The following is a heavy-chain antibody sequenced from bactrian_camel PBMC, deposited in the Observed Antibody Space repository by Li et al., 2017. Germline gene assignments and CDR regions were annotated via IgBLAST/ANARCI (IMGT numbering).Heavy chain of an antibody. CDR3: VRDYAGGFGY. V-gene: IGHV3S19*01. D-gene: IGHD1*01. CDR1: GFTFSNTW. J-gene: IGHJ6*01. CDR2: IGPGDGRT. Sequence: LVESGGGLVQPGGSMRLSCAASGFTFSNTWMHWVRQAPGKGLEWVSSIGPGDGRTSSADSVKGRFTISRDNTKNKVYLQMNSLKPEDTAVYYCVRDYAGGFGYWGQGTQVTVS.